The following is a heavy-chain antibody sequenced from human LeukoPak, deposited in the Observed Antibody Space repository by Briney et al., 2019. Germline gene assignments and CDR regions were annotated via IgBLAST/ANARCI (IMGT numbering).Heavy chain of an antibody. D-gene: IGHD1-26*01. Sequence: GGSLRLSCAASGFTFSSYGMSWVRQAPGKGLEWVSVMSGGGGSTYDADSVKGRFTISRDNSKNTLYLQMNSLRAEDTAVHYCAKEYSGNYYYFDYWGQGTLVTVSS. CDR1: GFTFSSYG. V-gene: IGHV3-23*01. J-gene: IGHJ4*02. CDR2: MSGGGGST. CDR3: AKEYSGNYYYFDY.